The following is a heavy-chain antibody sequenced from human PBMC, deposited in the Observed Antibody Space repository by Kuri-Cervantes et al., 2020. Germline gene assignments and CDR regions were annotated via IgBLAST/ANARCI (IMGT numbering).Heavy chain of an antibody. V-gene: IGHV3-30*03. CDR3: ARDSSGYYYVRSPGGLDY. D-gene: IGHD3-22*01. CDR2: ISYDGSNK. CDR1: GFTFSSYG. Sequence: GGSLRLSCAASGFTFSSYGMHWVRQAPGKGLEWVAVISYDGSNKYYADSVKGRFTISRDNAKNSLYLQMNSLRAEDTAVYYCARDSSGYYYVRSPGGLDYWGQGTLVTVSS. J-gene: IGHJ4*02.